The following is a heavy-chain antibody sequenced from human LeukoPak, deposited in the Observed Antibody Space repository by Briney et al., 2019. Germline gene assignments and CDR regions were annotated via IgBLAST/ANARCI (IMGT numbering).Heavy chain of an antibody. V-gene: IGHV5-10-1*01. CDR1: GYSFTSYW. CDR2: IVPSGSYT. Sequence: PGEFLKISCKGSGYSFTSYWISWVRQMPGKGLEWMGRIVPSGSYTNYSPSFQGHVTISADKSISTAYLQWSSLKASDTAMYYCARHYAYYYGSGSDIDYWGQGTLVTVSS. D-gene: IGHD3-10*01. J-gene: IGHJ4*02. CDR3: ARHYAYYYGSGSDIDY.